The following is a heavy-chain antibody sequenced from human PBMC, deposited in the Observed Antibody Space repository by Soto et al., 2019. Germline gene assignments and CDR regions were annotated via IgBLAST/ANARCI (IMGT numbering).Heavy chain of an antibody. D-gene: IGHD4-4*01. CDR1: GYSFTTSY. J-gene: IGHJ5*02. CDR2: INPTDGRT. V-gene: IGHV1-46*01. CDR3: ARRIKSNRGNWLDP. Sequence: QVQLVQSGAEVKKPGASVNISCKASGYSFTTSYIHWVRQAPGQGLEWMGLINPTDGRTSHAQNFQDRLMLTRATSTGTVFMELSSLTSEDTAVYFCARRIKSNRGNWLDPWGQGTLVTVAS.